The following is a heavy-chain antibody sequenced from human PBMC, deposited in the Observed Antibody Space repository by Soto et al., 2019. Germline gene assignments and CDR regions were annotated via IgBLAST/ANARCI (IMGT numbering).Heavy chain of an antibody. D-gene: IGHD2-8*01. Sequence: GGSLRLSCAASGFIFSIQSMSWVRQPPGKGLEWVAVIWYDGTNEYYADSVKGRFTISRDNSKNTLYLEMNSLRAEDTAVYYCARKPRANMVDHWGQGTLVTVSS. CDR1: GFIFSIQS. J-gene: IGHJ4*02. V-gene: IGHV3-33*08. CDR3: ARKPRANMVDH. CDR2: IWYDGTNE.